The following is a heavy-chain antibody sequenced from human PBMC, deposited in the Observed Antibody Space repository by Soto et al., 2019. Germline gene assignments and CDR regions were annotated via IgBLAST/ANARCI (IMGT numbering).Heavy chain of an antibody. Sequence: ASVKVSCKASGGTFSSYTISWVRQAPGQGLEWMGRIIPILGIANYAQKFQGRVTITADKSTSTAYMELSSLRSGDTAVYYCARNQRRSSTLVYRGPAPLVTVSS. CDR3: ARNQRRSSTLVY. CDR2: IIPILGIA. D-gene: IGHD6-6*01. J-gene: IGHJ4*02. V-gene: IGHV1-69*02. CDR1: GGTFSSYT.